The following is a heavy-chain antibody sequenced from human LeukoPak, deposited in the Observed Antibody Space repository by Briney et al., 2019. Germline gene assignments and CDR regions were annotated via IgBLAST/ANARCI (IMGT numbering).Heavy chain of an antibody. CDR1: GFNFRDYY. Sequence: GGSLRLSCVASGFNFRDYYMAWIRQAPGKGLEWLSYSSGSGSTIYYVDSVKGRFTISRDNAKNSLYLQMNSLRAEDTAVYYCARGYYYDSSGYYNWGQGTLVTVSS. V-gene: IGHV3-11*04. CDR3: ARGYYYDSSGYYN. J-gene: IGHJ4*02. D-gene: IGHD3-22*01. CDR2: SSGSGSTI.